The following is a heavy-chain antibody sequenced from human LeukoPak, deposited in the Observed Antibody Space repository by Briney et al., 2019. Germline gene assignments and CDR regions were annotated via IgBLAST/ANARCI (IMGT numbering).Heavy chain of an antibody. CDR2: IYWDDDK. V-gene: IGHV2-5*02. D-gene: IGHD3-10*01. J-gene: IGHJ4*02. CDR1: GFSLSTSRVG. CDR3: ALWFGEPYYFDY. Sequence: SGPTLLKPTQTLALTWTFSGFSLSTSRVGVGWIRQPPGESLEWLALIYWDDDKRYSPSLKSGLTITKDTSKNQVVLTMTNMDPVDTATYYCALWFGEPYYFDYWGQGTLVTVSS.